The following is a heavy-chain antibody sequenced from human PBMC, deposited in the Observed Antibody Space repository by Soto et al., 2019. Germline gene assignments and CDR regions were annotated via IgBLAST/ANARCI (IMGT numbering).Heavy chain of an antibody. CDR3: AIHYSDSSVCHPGDY. J-gene: IGHJ4*02. D-gene: IGHD3-22*01. V-gene: IGHV4-39*01. CDR2: IYYSGNT. Sequence: SETLSFTCTVSGGSISSGGYYWSWIRQPPGKGLEWIGSIYYSGNTYYNSSLKSRVTISVDTSQNQFSLKLSSVTAADTAVYFCAIHYSDSSVCHPGDYWGQGTLVTVSS. CDR1: GGSISSGGYY.